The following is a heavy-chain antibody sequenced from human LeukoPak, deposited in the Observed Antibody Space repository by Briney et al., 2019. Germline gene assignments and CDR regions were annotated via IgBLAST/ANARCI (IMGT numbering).Heavy chain of an antibody. D-gene: IGHD3-3*01. CDR1: GVSFSGYY. CDR3: ARAAADTYYDFWSATPPFDY. Sequence: SETLSLTCAVYGVSFSGYYWSWIRQPPGKGLEWIGEISHSGSTNYNPSLKSRVTISVDTSKNQFSLKLSSVTAADTAVYYCARAAADTYYDFWSATPPFDYWGQGTLVTVSS. CDR2: ISHSGST. V-gene: IGHV4-34*01. J-gene: IGHJ4*02.